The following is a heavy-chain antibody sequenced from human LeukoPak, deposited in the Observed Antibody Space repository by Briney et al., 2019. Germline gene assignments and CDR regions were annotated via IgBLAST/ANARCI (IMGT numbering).Heavy chain of an antibody. CDR1: GGSISSYY. Sequence: SETLSLTCTVSGGSISSYYWSWIRQPPVKGLEWIGYIYYSGSTNYNPSLKSRVTISVDTSKNQFSLKLSSVTAADTAVYYCARDGYSYFDYWGQGTLVTVSS. CDR3: ARDGYSYFDY. D-gene: IGHD5-24*01. CDR2: IYYSGST. V-gene: IGHV4-59*01. J-gene: IGHJ4*02.